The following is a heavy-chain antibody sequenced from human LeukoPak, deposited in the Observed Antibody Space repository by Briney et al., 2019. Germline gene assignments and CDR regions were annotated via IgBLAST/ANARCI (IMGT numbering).Heavy chain of an antibody. CDR2: ISSSSSTI. Sequence: GGSLRLSCAASGFTFSSYSMNWVRQAPGKGLEWVSYISSSSSTIYYADSVKGRFTISRDNAKNSLYLQMNSLRAEDTAVYYCARGRLVPAAIYWFDPWGQGTLVTVSS. V-gene: IGHV3-48*04. D-gene: IGHD2-2*02. CDR3: ARGRLVPAAIYWFDP. J-gene: IGHJ5*02. CDR1: GFTFSSYS.